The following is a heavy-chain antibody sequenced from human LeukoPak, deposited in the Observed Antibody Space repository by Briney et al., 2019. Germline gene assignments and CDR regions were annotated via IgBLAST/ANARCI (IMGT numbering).Heavy chain of an antibody. V-gene: IGHV3-43D*03. D-gene: IGHD4-17*01. J-gene: IGHJ4*02. Sequence: GGSLRLSCAASGFTFDEYAMHWVRQAPGKGLQWISSINWVGDTSSYADSVKGRFTVSRDNTKGSLYLQMHSLRSEDTALYYCAKDRQYGDYGGGDFFDSWGQGTLVTVSS. CDR1: GFTFDEYA. CDR2: INWVGDTS. CDR3: AKDRQYGDYGGGDFFDS.